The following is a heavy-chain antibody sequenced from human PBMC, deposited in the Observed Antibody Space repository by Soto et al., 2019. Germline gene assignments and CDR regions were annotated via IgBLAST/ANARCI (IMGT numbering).Heavy chain of an antibody. J-gene: IGHJ6*02. CDR1: GYTFTSYG. V-gene: IGHV1-18*04. D-gene: IGHD4-17*01. CDR3: AKFLDYVEYYYYGMDV. CDR2: IIAYNGNA. Sequence: ASVKVSCKASGYTFTSYGISWVRQAPGQGLEWMGWIIAYNGNANYAQKLQGRVTMTTDTSTSTAYMELRSLRSDDTAVYYCAKFLDYVEYYYYGMDVWGQGTTVTVSS.